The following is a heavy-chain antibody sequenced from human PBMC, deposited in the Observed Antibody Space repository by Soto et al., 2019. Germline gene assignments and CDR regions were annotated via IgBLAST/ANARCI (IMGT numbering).Heavy chain of an antibody. J-gene: IGHJ4*02. V-gene: IGHV3-23*01. D-gene: IGHD1-1*01. Sequence: GGSLRLSCAASGFTFSSYAMSWVRQAPGKGLEWVSAISGSGGSTYYADSVKGRFTISRDNSKNTLYLQMNSLRAEDTAVYYCAKSGDMDTGTGDKDFDYWGQGTLVTVSS. CDR3: AKSGDMDTGTGDKDFDY. CDR2: ISGSGGST. CDR1: GFTFSSYA.